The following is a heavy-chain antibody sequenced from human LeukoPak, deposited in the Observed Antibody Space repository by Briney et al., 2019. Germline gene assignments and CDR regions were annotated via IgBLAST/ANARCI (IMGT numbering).Heavy chain of an antibody. CDR3: AKDLEGDWYFDL. CDR2: IWYDGSNK. Sequence: GGSLRLSCAASGFTFSSYGMHWVRQAPGTGLEWVAVIWYDGSNKYYADSVKGRFTISRDNSKNTLYLQMNSLRAEDTAVYYCAKDLEGDWYFDLWGRGTLVTVSS. V-gene: IGHV3-33*06. D-gene: IGHD1-1*01. CDR1: GFTFSSYG. J-gene: IGHJ2*01.